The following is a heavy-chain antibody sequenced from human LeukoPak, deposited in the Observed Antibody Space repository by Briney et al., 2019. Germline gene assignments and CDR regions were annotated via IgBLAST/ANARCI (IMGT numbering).Heavy chain of an antibody. CDR1: RFTFDDYG. V-gene: IGHV3-20*04. CDR2: INWNGGST. Sequence: PGGSLRLSCAAPRFTFDDYGMSWVRQAPGKGLEWVSGINWNGGSTGYADSVKGRFTISRDNAKNSLYLQMNSLRAEDTALYYCARDQTRSYSSGCLGYWGQGTLVTVSS. D-gene: IGHD6-19*01. CDR3: ARDQTRSYSSGCLGY. J-gene: IGHJ4*02.